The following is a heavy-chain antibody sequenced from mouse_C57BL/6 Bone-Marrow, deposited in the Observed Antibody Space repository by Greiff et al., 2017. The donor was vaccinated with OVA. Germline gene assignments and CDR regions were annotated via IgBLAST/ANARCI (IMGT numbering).Heavy chain of an antibody. D-gene: IGHD1-1*01. CDR3: ARGNYGSRHWYFDV. J-gene: IGHJ1*03. V-gene: IGHV3-6*01. CDR2: ISYDGSN. CDR1: GYSITSGYY. Sequence: EVQLVESGPGLVKPSQSLSLTCSVTGYSITSGYYWNWIRQFPGNKLEWMGYISYDGSNNYNPSLKNRISITRDTSKNQFFLKLNSVTTEDTATYYCARGNYGSRHWYFDVWGTGTTVTVSS.